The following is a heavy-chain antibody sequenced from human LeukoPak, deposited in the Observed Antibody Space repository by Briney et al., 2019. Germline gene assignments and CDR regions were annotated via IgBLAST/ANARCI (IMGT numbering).Heavy chain of an antibody. J-gene: IGHJ4*02. V-gene: IGHV3-30-3*01. CDR3: ARAPILYSSAANFDY. Sequence: PGGSLRLSCAASGFTSSSYAMHWVRQAPGKGLEWVAVISYDGSNKYYADSVKGRFTISRDNSKNTLYLQMNSLRAEDTAVYYCARAPILYSSAANFDYWGQGTLVTVSS. D-gene: IGHD6-25*01. CDR1: GFTSSSYA. CDR2: ISYDGSNK.